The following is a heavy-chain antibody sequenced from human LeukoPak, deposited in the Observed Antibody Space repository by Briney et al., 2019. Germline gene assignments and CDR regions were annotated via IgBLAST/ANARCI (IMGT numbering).Heavy chain of an antibody. CDR3: ARVNRRILLWFGEPRSAFDI. CDR1: GYTFTDYY. V-gene: IGHV1-8*02. D-gene: IGHD3-10*01. Sequence: GASVKVSCKASGYTFTDYYMHWVRQAPGQGLEWMGWINPNSGNTGYAQKFQGRVTMTRNTSISTAYMELSSLRSEDTAVYYCARVNRRILLWFGEPRSAFDIWGQGTMVTVSS. J-gene: IGHJ3*02. CDR2: INPNSGNT.